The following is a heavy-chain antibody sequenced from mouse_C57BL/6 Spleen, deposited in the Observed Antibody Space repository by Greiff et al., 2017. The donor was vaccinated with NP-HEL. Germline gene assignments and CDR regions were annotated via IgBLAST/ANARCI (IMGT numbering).Heavy chain of an antibody. CDR1: GFSLTSYG. CDR2: IWGAGST. CDR3: AKGGDSHWYFDV. J-gene: IGHJ1*03. V-gene: IGHV2-3*01. Sequence: QVQLQQSGPGLVAPSQSLSITCTVSGFSLTSYGVSWVRQPPGKGLEWLGVIWGAGSTNYHSALISRLSIRKDNSKSQVFLKLNSLQTDDTATYYCAKGGDSHWYFDVWGTGTTVTVSS.